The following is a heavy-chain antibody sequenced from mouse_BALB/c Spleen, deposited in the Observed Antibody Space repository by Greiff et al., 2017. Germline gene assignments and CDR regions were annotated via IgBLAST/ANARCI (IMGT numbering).Heavy chain of an antibody. CDR3: ARDRYAMDY. CDR2: INSNGGST. V-gene: IGHV5-6-3*01. J-gene: IGHJ4*01. CDR1: GFTFSSYG. Sequence: EVQLVESGGGLVQPGGSLKLSCAASGFTFSSYGMSWVRQTPDKRLELVATINSNGGSTYYPDSVKGRFTISRDNAKNTLYLQMSSLKSEDTAMYYCARDRYAMDYWGQGTSVTVSS.